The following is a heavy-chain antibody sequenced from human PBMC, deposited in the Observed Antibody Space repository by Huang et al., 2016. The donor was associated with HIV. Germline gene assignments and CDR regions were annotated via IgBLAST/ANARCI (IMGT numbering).Heavy chain of an antibody. V-gene: IGHV1-2*02. Sequence: QVQLVQSGAEVKKPGASVKVSCKASGYTLTGYYMHWVRQAPGQGLELMGWINPNSGGTNYAQTFQGRVTMTRDTSISTAYMELSRLRSDDTAVYYCAAGVVPAADYYYYYGMDVWGQGTTVTVSS. CDR2: INPNSGGT. CDR3: AAGVVPAADYYYYYGMDV. J-gene: IGHJ6*02. D-gene: IGHD2-2*01. CDR1: GYTLTGYY.